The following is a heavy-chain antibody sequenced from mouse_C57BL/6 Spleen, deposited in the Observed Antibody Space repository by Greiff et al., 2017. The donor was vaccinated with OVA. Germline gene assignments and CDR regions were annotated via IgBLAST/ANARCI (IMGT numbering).Heavy chain of an antibody. V-gene: IGHV1-15*01. Sequence: QVQLQQSGAELVRPGASVTLSCKASGYTFTDYEMHWVKQTPVHGLEWIGAIDPETGGTAYNQKFKGKAILTADKSSSTAYMELRSLTSEDSAVYYCTRNYYDYDGYYFDYWGQGTTLTVSS. D-gene: IGHD2-4*01. CDR2: IDPETGGT. CDR3: TRNYYDYDGYYFDY. J-gene: IGHJ2*01. CDR1: GYTFTDYE.